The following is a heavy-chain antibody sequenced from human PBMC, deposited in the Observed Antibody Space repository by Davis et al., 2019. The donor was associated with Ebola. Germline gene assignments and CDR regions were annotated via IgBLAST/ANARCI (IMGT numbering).Heavy chain of an antibody. CDR2: IRSKAYGGTT. CDR1: GFTFGDYA. Sequence: GESLKISCAASGFTFGDYAMSWVRQAPGKGLEWVGFIRSKAYGGTTEYAASAKGRFTISRDDSKSIAYLQMDSLKTEDTAVYYCSRDYGGAGDYWGQGTLVTVSS. D-gene: IGHD4-23*01. CDR3: SRDYGGAGDY. V-gene: IGHV3-49*04. J-gene: IGHJ4*02.